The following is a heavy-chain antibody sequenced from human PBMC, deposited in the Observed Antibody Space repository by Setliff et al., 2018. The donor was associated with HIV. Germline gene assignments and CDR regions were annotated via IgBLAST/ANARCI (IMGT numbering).Heavy chain of an antibody. D-gene: IGHD6-19*01. V-gene: IGHV4-34*01. J-gene: IGHJ4*02. CDR3: ARGVRDNSGWSSYYFDY. Sequence: SETLSLTCAVYGGSSSGYYWSWIRQPPGKGLEWIGEVTHSGRTNYNPSLESRVTTSVDTSKKQFSLRLTSATAADTAVYYCARGVRDNSGWSSYYFDYWGQGTLVTVSS. CDR1: GGSSSGYY. CDR2: VTHSGRT.